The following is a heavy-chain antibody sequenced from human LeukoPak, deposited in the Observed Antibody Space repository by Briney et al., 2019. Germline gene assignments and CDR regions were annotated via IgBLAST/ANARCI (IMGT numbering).Heavy chain of an antibody. Sequence: GGSLRLSCAASGFTFGSYWMSWVRQAPGKGLEWVSGISWNSGSIGYADSVKGRFTISRDNAKNSLYLQMNSLRAEDTALYYCAKDSVEMATTLAHFDYWGQGTLVTVSS. CDR2: ISWNSGSI. V-gene: IGHV3-9*01. D-gene: IGHD5-24*01. J-gene: IGHJ4*02. CDR1: GFTFGSYW. CDR3: AKDSVEMATTLAHFDY.